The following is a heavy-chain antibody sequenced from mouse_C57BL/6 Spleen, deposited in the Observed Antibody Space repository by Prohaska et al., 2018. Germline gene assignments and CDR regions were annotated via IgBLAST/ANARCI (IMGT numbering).Heavy chain of an antibody. D-gene: IGHD1-1*01. Sequence: EVKLVESGGGLVQPGGSLSLSCAASGFTFTDYYMSWVRQPPGKALEWLGFIRNKANGYTTEYSASVKGRLTISRDNSQSILYLQMNALRAEDSATYYCARYLATVGYAMDYWGQGTSVTVSS. V-gene: IGHV7-3*01. CDR1: GFTFTDYY. J-gene: IGHJ4*01. CDR3: ARYLATVGYAMDY. CDR2: IRNKANGYTT.